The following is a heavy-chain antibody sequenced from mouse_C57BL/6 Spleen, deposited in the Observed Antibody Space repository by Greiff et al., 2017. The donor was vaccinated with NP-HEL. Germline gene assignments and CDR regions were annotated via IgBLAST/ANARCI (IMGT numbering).Heavy chain of an antibody. Sequence: EVKLVESGGDLVKPGGSLKLSCAASGFTFSSYGMSWVRQTPDKRLEWVATISSGGRYTYYPDSVKGRVTISIDKAKNTLYLQMSSLKSEDTAMYYCARQGGTLLFTSFAYWGQGTLVTVSA. D-gene: IGHD2-1*01. CDR3: ARQGGTLLFTSFAY. J-gene: IGHJ3*01. CDR1: GFTFSSYG. CDR2: ISSGGRYT. V-gene: IGHV5-6*01.